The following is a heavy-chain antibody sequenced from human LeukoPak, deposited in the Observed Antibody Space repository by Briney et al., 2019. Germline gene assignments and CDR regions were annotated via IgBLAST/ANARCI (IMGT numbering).Heavy chain of an antibody. J-gene: IGHJ4*02. Sequence: GGSPRLSCAASGFTFSSSGMSWVRQAPGKGLEWVSGISGSGASTYYADSVKGRFTISRDNSKNTLYLQMNSLRAEDTAVYYCAKGRYTSGWYLDYWGQGTLVTVSS. CDR1: GFTFSSSG. CDR3: AKGRYTSGWYLDY. D-gene: IGHD6-19*01. CDR2: ISGSGAST. V-gene: IGHV3-23*01.